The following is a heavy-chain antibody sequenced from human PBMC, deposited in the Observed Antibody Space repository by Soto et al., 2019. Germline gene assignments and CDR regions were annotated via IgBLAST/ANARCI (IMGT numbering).Heavy chain of an antibody. Sequence: PSETLSLTCAVYGGSFSGYYWSWIRQPPGKGLEWIGEINHSGSTNYNPSLKSRVTISVDTSKNQFSLKLSSVTAADTAVYYCARTATYSSGWYSRLAGTNYSDYWGQGTLVTVSS. J-gene: IGHJ4*02. CDR1: GGSFSGYY. D-gene: IGHD6-19*01. V-gene: IGHV4-34*01. CDR3: ARTATYSSGWYSRLAGTNYSDY. CDR2: INHSGST.